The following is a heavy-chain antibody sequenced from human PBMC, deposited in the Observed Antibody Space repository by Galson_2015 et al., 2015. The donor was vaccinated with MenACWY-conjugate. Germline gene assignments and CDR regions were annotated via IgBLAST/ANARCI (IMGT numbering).Heavy chain of an antibody. D-gene: IGHD2-2*01. V-gene: IGHV3-74*01. Sequence: SLRLSCAASGFTFSSYWMHWVRQGPGKGLVWVSRIQTDGSTKNSAAPVNGRFTISRDNAKNTLPLKSNSLRDEDTAGYYCARGHQAYYGMYVWGQGTTVAVSS. CDR1: GFTFSSYW. CDR3: ARGHQAYYGMYV. J-gene: IGHJ6*02. CDR2: IQTDGSTK.